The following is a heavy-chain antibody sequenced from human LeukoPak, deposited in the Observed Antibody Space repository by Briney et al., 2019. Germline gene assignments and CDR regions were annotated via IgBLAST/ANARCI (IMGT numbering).Heavy chain of an antibody. CDR3: ARAGLRYFDWLSHGDY. J-gene: IGHJ4*02. CDR2: ISYDGSNK. CDR1: GFTFSSYA. Sequence: GGSLRLSCAASGFTFSSYAMHWVRQAPDKGLEWVAVISYDGSNKYYADSVKGRFTISRDNSKNTLYLQMNSLRAEDTAVYYCARAGLRYFDWLSHGDYWGQGTLVTVSS. D-gene: IGHD3-9*01. V-gene: IGHV3-30*04.